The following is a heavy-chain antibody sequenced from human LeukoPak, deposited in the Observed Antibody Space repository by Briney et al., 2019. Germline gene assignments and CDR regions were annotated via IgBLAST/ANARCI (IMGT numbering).Heavy chain of an antibody. CDR1: GFTFSSYG. CDR2: IWYDGSDK. J-gene: IGHJ4*02. D-gene: IGHD2-21*02. CDR3: ARSTYCGGDCYAPDY. Sequence: PGRSLRLSCAAPGFTFSSYGMHWVRQAPGKGLEWVAVIWYDGSDKYYADSVKGRFTISRDNSKNTLYLQMNSLRAEDTAVYYCARSTYCGGDCYAPDYWGQGTMVTVSS. V-gene: IGHV3-33*01.